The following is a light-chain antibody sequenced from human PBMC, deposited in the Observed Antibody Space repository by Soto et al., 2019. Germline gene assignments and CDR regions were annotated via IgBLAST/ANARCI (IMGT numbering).Light chain of an antibody. Sequence: DIQMTQSPSSLSASVGDRVTITCRGSESISRHLNWYQQKPGKAPKLLIYAASSLQNGVPSRFSGSGSGTDFTLTISNLQPDDFATYYCQQSYSTLSITFGQGTRLEIK. J-gene: IGKJ5*01. V-gene: IGKV1-39*01. CDR2: AAS. CDR3: QQSYSTLSIT. CDR1: ESISRH.